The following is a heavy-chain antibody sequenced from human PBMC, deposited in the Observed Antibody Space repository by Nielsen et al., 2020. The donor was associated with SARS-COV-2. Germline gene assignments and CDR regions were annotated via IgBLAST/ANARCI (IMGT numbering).Heavy chain of an antibody. Sequence: VRQAPGKGLEWVSYISSSGSTIYYADSVKGRFTISRDNAKNSLYLQMNSLRAEDTAAYYCARDRLGTYYYGSGSYKYYYYGMDVWGQGTTVTVSS. CDR2: ISSSGSTI. D-gene: IGHD3-10*01. J-gene: IGHJ6*02. V-gene: IGHV3-48*03. CDR3: ARDRLGTYYYGSGSYKYYYYGMDV.